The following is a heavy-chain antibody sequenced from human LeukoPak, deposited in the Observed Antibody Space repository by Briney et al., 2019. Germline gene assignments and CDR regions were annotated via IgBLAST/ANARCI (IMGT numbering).Heavy chain of an antibody. D-gene: IGHD3-22*01. CDR1: GYSFTSYW. CDR3: ARLYYYYDSSGYPTSTYFDY. CDR2: IYPGDSDT. J-gene: IGHJ4*02. V-gene: IGHV5-51*01. Sequence: GESLKISCKGSGYSFTSYWIGWVRQMPGKGLEWMGIIYPGDSDTRYSPSFQGQVTISADKSISTAYLQWSSLKASDTAMYYCARLYYYYDSSGYPTSTYFDYWGQGTLVTVSP.